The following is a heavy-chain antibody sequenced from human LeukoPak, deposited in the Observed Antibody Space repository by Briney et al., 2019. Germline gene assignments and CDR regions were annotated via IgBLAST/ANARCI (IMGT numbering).Heavy chain of an antibody. D-gene: IGHD2-2*01. J-gene: IGHJ4*02. CDR2: ISSRSSYI. CDR1: GFTFSSYE. V-gene: IGHV3-21*01. CDR3: AREGIVVVPAAPNYDY. Sequence: PGGSLILSCVASGFTFSSYEMHWVRQAPGKGLEWVSSISSRSSYIFYVDSVKGRFTVSRDNAKNSLYLQMNSLRAEDTAVYYCAREGIVVVPAAPNYDYWGQGTLVTVSS.